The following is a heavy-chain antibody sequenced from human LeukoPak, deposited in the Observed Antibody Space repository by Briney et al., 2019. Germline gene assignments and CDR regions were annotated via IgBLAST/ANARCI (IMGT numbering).Heavy chain of an antibody. V-gene: IGHV4-61*02. D-gene: IGHD3-10*01. J-gene: IGHJ4*02. CDR3: ARGYYYRT. CDR2: IYADGSS. Sequence: SETLSLTCTVSGGSVGSDNSYWNWIRQPAGKGLEWIGRIYADGSSTYNPSLKSRVTILIDTSKNQFSLRLSSMSAADTAVYYCARGYYYRTWGQGTLVTVSS. CDR1: GGSVGSDNSY.